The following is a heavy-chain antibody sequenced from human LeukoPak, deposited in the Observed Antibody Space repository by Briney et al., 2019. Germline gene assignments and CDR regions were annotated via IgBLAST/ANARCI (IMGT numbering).Heavy chain of an antibody. CDR2: IGTTSGAI. CDR3: ASDTNLYYYDSSGYLYGMDV. Sequence: GGSLRLSCAASGFTFNAFGMNWVRQAPGKGLEWVSYIGTTSGAIYYADSVKGRFTISRDSAKNSLYLQMNSLRAEDTAVYYCASDTNLYYYDSSGYLYGMDVWGQGTTVTVSS. V-gene: IGHV3-48*01. D-gene: IGHD3-22*01. J-gene: IGHJ6*02. CDR1: GFTFNAFG.